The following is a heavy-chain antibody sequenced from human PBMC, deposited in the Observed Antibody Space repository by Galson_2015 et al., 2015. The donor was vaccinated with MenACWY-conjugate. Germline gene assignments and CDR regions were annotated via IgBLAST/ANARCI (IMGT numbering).Heavy chain of an antibody. Sequence: SVKVSCKASGCTFNTYSMHWVRQAPGQGLEWVGITNPYGGSTTYAQKFQGRVTMTRDTSTSTVYMELSSLRSEDTAVYYCARGRGSYYYGMDVWGQGTTVTVSS. V-gene: IGHV1-46*02. CDR1: GCTFNTYS. D-gene: IGHD1-26*01. CDR3: ARGRGSYYYGMDV. J-gene: IGHJ6*02. CDR2: TNPYGGST.